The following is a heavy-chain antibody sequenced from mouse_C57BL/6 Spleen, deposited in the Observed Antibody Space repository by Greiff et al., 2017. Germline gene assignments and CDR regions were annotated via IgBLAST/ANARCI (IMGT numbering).Heavy chain of an antibody. CDR1: GYTFTSYW. J-gene: IGHJ2*01. V-gene: IGHV1-52*01. D-gene: IGHD2-5*01. CDR2: IDPSDSET. Sequence: QVQLQQPGAELVRPGSSVKLSCKASGYTFTSYWLHWVKQRPIQGLEWIGNIDPSDSETHYNQKFKDKATFTVDKSSSTAYMQLSSLTSEDSAVYYCARRDYSNYGYFDYWGQGTTLTVSS. CDR3: ARRDYSNYGYFDY.